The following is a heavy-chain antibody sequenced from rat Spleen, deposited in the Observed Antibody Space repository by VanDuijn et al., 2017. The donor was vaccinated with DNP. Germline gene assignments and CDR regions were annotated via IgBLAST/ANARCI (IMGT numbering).Heavy chain of an antibody. Sequence: EVQLVETGVDLVPPGRSLKLSCVASGFTFSTYWMFWIRQAPGKGLEWVASINPDGSNTYCQDSVKGRCTISRDNAENTVYLQMNSLRSEDTATYYCAKGIRGTGAMDAWGQGTSVTVSS. CDR1: GFTFSTYW. CDR2: INPDGSNT. J-gene: IGHJ4*01. V-gene: IGHV5-58*01. D-gene: IGHD4-3*01. CDR3: AKGIRGTGAMDA.